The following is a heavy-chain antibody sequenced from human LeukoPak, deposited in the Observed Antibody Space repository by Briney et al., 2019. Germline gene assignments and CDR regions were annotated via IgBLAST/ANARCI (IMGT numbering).Heavy chain of an antibody. CDR1: GFTFDDYA. D-gene: IGHD6-13*01. J-gene: IGHJ4*02. CDR3: AKDLSPGIAAAVVWYY. Sequence: SGGSLRLSCAASGFTFDDYAMHWVRQAPGKGLEWVSGISWNSGSIGYADSVKGRFTISRDNAKNSLYLQMNSLRAEDAALYYCAKDLSPGIAAAVVWYYWGQGTLVTVSS. V-gene: IGHV3-9*01. CDR2: ISWNSGSI.